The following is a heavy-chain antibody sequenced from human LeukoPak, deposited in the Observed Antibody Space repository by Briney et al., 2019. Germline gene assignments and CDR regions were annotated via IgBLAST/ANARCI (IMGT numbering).Heavy chain of an antibody. D-gene: IGHD3-22*01. CDR1: GFSFSVYW. J-gene: IGHJ3*02. CDR2: IKTDGSIT. CDR3: AKGVTMIVVRGAFDI. Sequence: GGSLRLSCAASGFSFSVYWMHWVRQAPGKGPVWVSRIKTDGSITDYADFVKGRFTISRDNAKNSLYLQMNSLRAEDTALYYCAKGVTMIVVRGAFDIWGQGTMVTVSS. V-gene: IGHV3-74*01.